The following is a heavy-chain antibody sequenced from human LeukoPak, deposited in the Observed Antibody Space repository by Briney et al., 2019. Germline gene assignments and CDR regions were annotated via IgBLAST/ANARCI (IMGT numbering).Heavy chain of an antibody. CDR1: GFTFSSYA. D-gene: IGHD4-17*01. J-gene: IGHJ3*02. CDR2: ISYDGSNK. CDR3: ARPFYGDYVRADAFDI. V-gene: IGHV3-30*04. Sequence: GGSLRLSCAASGFTFSSYAMSWVRQAPGRGLEWVAVISYDGSNKYYADSVKGRFTISRDNSKNTLYLQMNSLSTEDTAVYYCARPFYGDYVRADAFDIWGQGTMVTVSS.